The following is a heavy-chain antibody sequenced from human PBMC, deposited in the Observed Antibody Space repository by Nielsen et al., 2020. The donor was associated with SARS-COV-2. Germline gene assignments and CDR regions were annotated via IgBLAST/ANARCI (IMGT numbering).Heavy chain of an antibody. Sequence: SETLSLTCTVSGGSISSYYWSWIRQPPGKGLEWIGYIYYSGSTNYNPSLKSRVTISVDTSKNQFSLKLSSVTAADTAVYYCARGDSSGPLYGMDVWGQGTTVTVSS. V-gene: IGHV4-59*08. CDR2: IYYSGST. CDR1: GGSISSYY. J-gene: IGHJ6*02. D-gene: IGHD3-22*01. CDR3: ARGDSSGPLYGMDV.